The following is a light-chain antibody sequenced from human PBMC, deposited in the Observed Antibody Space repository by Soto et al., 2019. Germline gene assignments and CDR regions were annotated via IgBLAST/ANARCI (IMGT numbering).Light chain of an antibody. V-gene: IGLV2-8*01. Sequence: QSVLTQPPSASGSPGQSLTISCTGTSSDVGGYNYVSWYQQRPGKAPKLVIYEVTKRPSGVPDRFSGSKSGSTASLTVSGLQADDEAEYYCASYAGTKLCVFGSGTKLTVL. CDR2: EVT. J-gene: IGLJ1*01. CDR3: ASYAGTKLCV. CDR1: SSDVGGYNY.